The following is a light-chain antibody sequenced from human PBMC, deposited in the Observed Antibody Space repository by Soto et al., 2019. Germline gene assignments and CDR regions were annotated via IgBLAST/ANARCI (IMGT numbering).Light chain of an antibody. CDR1: QSISSN. V-gene: IGKV3-15*01. CDR3: QQHNNWQWT. J-gene: IGKJ1*01. Sequence: EIVMTQSPATLSVSPGERATLSCRASQSISSNLAWYQQRPGQAPRLLIYAASTRATGIPVRFSGSGSGTEFTLTISSLQSEDFAVYYCQQHNNWQWTFGQGTRWIS. CDR2: AAS.